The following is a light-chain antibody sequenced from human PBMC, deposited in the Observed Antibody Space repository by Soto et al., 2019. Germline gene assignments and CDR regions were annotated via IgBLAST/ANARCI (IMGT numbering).Light chain of an antibody. Sequence: DIVTTQSPLSLSVTPGEPASISCRSSQSLLHKNGYNYLDWYLLKPGRSQQLLIYVGSNRTSGVPDRFSCSGSGTDFTLRISRVEAEDVGVYFCMQAVASPWTFGQGTKV. CDR1: QSLLHKNGYNY. CDR3: MQAVASPWT. J-gene: IGKJ1*01. V-gene: IGKV2-28*01. CDR2: VGS.